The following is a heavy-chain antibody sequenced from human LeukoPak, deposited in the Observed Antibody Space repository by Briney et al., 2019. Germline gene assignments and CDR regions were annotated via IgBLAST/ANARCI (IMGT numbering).Heavy chain of an antibody. J-gene: IGHJ3*02. Sequence: SETLSLTFSVSGASITQHYWSWIRQPPGKGLEYIGYFYYDGNTNYTSSVRSRVTILVDTSKNQFTLNLRSVTAADTAKYYCTRGITGHYRSLGGFAFDIWGRGPMVAVSS. CDR1: GASITQHY. V-gene: IGHV4-59*11. D-gene: IGHD3-16*01. CDR2: FYYDGNT. CDR3: TRGITGHYRSLGGFAFDI.